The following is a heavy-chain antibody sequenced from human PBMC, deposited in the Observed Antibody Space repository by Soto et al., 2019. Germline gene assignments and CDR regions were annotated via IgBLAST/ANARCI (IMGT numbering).Heavy chain of an antibody. CDR1: GFTFSSYA. Sequence: QVQLVESGGGVVQPGRSLRLSCAASGFTFSSYAMHWVRQAPGKGLEWVAVISYDGSNKYYADSVKGRFTISRDNSKNPLYLQMNGLRAEDPAVYYCARDPLGGTVMVPRYSDLGGRGTLVTVPS. J-gene: IGHJ2*01. CDR3: ARDPLGGTVMVPRYSDL. V-gene: IGHV3-30-3*01. D-gene: IGHD5-18*01. CDR2: ISYDGSNK.